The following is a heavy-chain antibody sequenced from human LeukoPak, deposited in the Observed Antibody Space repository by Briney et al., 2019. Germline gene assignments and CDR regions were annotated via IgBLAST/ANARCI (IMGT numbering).Heavy chain of an antibody. CDR2: ISSSSTI. CDR3: AKQLGYCSDGSCYFPY. CDR1: GFTFSSYS. J-gene: IGHJ4*02. Sequence: GGSLRLSCAASGFTFSSYSMNWVRQAPGKGLEWVSYISSSSTIYYANSVKGRFTISRDNAKNSLYLQMNSLRAEDTAVYYCAKQLGYCSDGSCYFPYWGQGTLVTVSS. D-gene: IGHD2-15*01. V-gene: IGHV3-48*01.